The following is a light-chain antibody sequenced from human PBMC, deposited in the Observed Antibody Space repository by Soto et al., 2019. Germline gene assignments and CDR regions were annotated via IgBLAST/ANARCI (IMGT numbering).Light chain of an antibody. CDR3: QQSYDTPPT. CDR1: QSIDKY. CDR2: AAS. V-gene: IGKV1-39*01. Sequence: DIQMTQSPSSLSASVGDRVTITCRASQSIDKYLNWYQQKPGKGPNLLIYAASNLRTGVPSRFSGSGSGTEFTLTISSLQPEDFATYYCQQSYDTPPTFGQGTKVDIK. J-gene: IGKJ1*01.